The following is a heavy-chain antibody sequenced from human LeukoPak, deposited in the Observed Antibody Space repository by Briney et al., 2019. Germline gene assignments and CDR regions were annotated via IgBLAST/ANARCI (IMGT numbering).Heavy chain of an antibody. Sequence: SCKASGFTFSSYAMSWVRQAPGKGLERVSAISGSGGSTYYADSVKGRFTISRDNSKNTLYLQMNSLRAEDTAVYYCAKPITIFGVAPGYWGQGTLVTVSS. CDR2: ISGSGGST. CDR1: GFTFSSYA. J-gene: IGHJ4*02. CDR3: AKPITIFGVAPGY. V-gene: IGHV3-23*01. D-gene: IGHD3-3*01.